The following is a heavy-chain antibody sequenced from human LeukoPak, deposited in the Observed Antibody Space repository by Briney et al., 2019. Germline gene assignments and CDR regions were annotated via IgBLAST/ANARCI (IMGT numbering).Heavy chain of an antibody. CDR3: ASRSTYYYDYDAFDI. CDR1: GFTFSSYS. J-gene: IGHJ3*02. D-gene: IGHD3-22*01. Sequence: GGSLRLSCAASGFTFSSYSMNWVRQAPGKGLEWVSYVSSSSSTIYYADSVKGRFTISRDNAKNSLYLRMNSLRDEDTAVYYCASRSTYYYDYDAFDIWGQGTMVAVSS. V-gene: IGHV3-48*02. CDR2: VSSSSSTI.